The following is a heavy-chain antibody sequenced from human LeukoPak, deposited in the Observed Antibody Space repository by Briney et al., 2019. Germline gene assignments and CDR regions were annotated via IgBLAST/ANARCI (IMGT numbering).Heavy chain of an antibody. Sequence: GASVKVSCKASGGTFSSYAISWVRQAPGQGLEWMGRIIPILGIANYAQKFQGRVTITADKSTSTAYMEPSSLRSEDTAVYYCARDYDILTGPHYYYYYGMDVWGQGTTVTVSS. CDR2: IIPILGIA. V-gene: IGHV1-69*04. J-gene: IGHJ6*02. D-gene: IGHD3-9*01. CDR1: GGTFSSYA. CDR3: ARDYDILTGPHYYYYYGMDV.